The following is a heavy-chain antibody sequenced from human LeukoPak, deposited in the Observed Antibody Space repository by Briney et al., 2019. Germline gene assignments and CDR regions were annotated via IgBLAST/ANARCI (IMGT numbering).Heavy chain of an antibody. CDR1: GGSFSGYY. V-gene: IGHV4-34*01. J-gene: IGHJ5*02. D-gene: IGHD4-23*01. CDR3: ARGRPTVEGVRWFDP. CDR2: INHSGST. Sequence: SETLSLTCAVYGGSFSGYYWSWIRQPPGKGLGWIGEINHSGSTNYNPSLKSRVTISVDTSKNQFSLKLSSVTAADTAVYYCARGRPTVEGVRWFDPWGQGTLVTVSS.